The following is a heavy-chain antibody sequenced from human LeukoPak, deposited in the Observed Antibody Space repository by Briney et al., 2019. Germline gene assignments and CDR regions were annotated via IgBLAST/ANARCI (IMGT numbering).Heavy chain of an antibody. D-gene: IGHD6-19*01. CDR2: FSSSGSTI. Sequence: GGSLRLSCAASGFTFSSYEMNWVRQAPGKGREWVSYFSSSGSTIYYADSVKGRFTISRDNAKNSLYLQMNSLRAEDTAVYYCARDVGLVAGSYFDYWGQGTLVTVSS. CDR1: GFTFSSYE. CDR3: ARDVGLVAGSYFDY. J-gene: IGHJ4*02. V-gene: IGHV3-48*03.